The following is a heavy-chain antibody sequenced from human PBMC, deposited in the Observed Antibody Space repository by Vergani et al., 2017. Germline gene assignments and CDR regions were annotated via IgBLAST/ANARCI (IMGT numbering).Heavy chain of an antibody. CDR1: GGTFSSYT. J-gene: IGHJ5*02. V-gene: IGHV1-69*08. D-gene: IGHD6-13*01. CDR3: ARDLGAAAAYNCFDP. Sequence: QVQLVQSGAEVKKPGSSVKVSCKASGGTFSSYTISWVRQAPGQGLEWMGRIIPILGIANYAQKFQGRVTITADKSTSTAYMELSSLRSEDTAVSYCARDLGAAAAYNCFDPWGQGTLVTVSS. CDR2: IIPILGIA.